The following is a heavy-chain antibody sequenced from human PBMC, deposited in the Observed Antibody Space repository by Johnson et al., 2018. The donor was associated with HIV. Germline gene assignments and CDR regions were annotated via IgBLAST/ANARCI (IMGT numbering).Heavy chain of an antibody. Sequence: VQLVESRGVLVQPGGSLRLSCAASAFTVSSNEMSWVRQAPGKGLEWVSSISGCSTYYADSRKGRFTIPRHNSKNTLHLQMNSLRDEDTTVYYGAKDRSLTMIVAMAGWAFDIWGQGTMVTVSS. D-gene: IGHD3-22*01. J-gene: IGHJ3*02. CDR3: AKDRSLTMIVAMAGWAFDI. V-gene: IGHV3-38-3*01. CDR1: AFTVSSNE. CDR2: ISGCST.